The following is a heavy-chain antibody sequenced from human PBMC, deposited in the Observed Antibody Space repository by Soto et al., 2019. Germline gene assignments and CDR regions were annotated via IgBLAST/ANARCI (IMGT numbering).Heavy chain of an antibody. Sequence: PWGSLIISCGASVFIFGNYSVNWVRQAPVKGLEWVSSISSRGNFIYYADSLRGRVTISRDNTQNSLHLQMNSLRVEDTAIYYCARVQKLYGNSVYYYGMDVWGQGTTVTVS. V-gene: IGHV3-21*01. CDR1: VFIFGNYS. CDR2: ISSRGNFI. J-gene: IGHJ6*02. CDR3: ARVQKLYGNSVYYYGMDV. D-gene: IGHD2-8*01.